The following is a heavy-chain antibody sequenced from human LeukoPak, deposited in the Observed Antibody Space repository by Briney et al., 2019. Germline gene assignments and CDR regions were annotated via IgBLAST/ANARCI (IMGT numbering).Heavy chain of an antibody. J-gene: IGHJ3*02. D-gene: IGHD2-21*02. V-gene: IGHV3-23*01. Sequence: GGSLRLSCAASGFTFSSYAMSWVRQAPGKGLEWVSAISGSGGSTYYADSVKGRFTISRDNSKNTLYLQMNSLRAKDTAVYYCAKDLTHIVVVTAPVDAFDIWGQGTMVTVSS. CDR2: ISGSGGST. CDR3: AKDLTHIVVVTAPVDAFDI. CDR1: GFTFSSYA.